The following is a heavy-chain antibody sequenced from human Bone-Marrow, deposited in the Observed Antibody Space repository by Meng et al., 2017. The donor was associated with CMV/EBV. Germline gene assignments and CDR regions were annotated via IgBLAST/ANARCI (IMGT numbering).Heavy chain of an antibody. CDR2: IYPGDSDT. CDR1: GYSFPIYW. Sequence: GGSLRLSCKGSGYSFPIYWIAWVRQMPGKGLEWMGNIYPGDSDTRYSPSFQGQVTISADKSISTAYLQWSSLKASDTAMYYCARIKGVVPALPRFDPWGQGTLVTVSS. V-gene: IGHV5-51*01. CDR3: ARIKGVVPALPRFDP. J-gene: IGHJ5*02. D-gene: IGHD2-2*01.